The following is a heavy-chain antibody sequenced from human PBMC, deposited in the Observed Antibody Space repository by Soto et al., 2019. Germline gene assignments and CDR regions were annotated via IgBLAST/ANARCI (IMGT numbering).Heavy chain of an antibody. CDR2: INAGNGNT. Sequence: ASVKVSCKASGYTFTSYAIHWVRQAPGQRLEWMGWINAGNGNTKYSQKFQGRVTITRDTSASTAYMELSSLRSEDTAVYYCARDYYYDSSGYYRYFDLWGRGTLVTVSS. CDR1: GYTFTSYA. D-gene: IGHD3-22*01. CDR3: ARDYYYDSSGYYRYFDL. J-gene: IGHJ2*01. V-gene: IGHV1-3*01.